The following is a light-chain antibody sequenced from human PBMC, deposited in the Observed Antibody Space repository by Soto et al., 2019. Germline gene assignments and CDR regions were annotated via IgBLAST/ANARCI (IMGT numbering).Light chain of an antibody. V-gene: IGLV2-11*01. CDR3: CSYADSFYV. Sequence: QSALTQPRSVSGSPGQSVTISCTGTNSDVGGYNFVSWYQQYPGKVPKLMIYDVSKRSSGVPHRFSGSKSGNTASLTISGLQAEDEADYYCCSYADSFYVFGSGTKLTVL. CDR2: DVS. J-gene: IGLJ1*01. CDR1: NSDVGGYNF.